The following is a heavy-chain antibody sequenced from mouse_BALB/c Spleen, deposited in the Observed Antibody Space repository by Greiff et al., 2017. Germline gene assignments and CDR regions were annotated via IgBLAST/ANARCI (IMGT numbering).Heavy chain of an antibody. V-gene: IGHV1-82*01. CDR2: IYPGDGDT. Sequence: QVQLQQSGPELVKPGASVKMSCKASGYTFSSSWMNWVKQRPGQGLEWIGRIYPGDGDTNYNGKFKGKATLTADKSSSTAYMQLSSLTSVDSAVYFCARRYGDAMDYWGQGTSVTVSS. J-gene: IGHJ4*01. D-gene: IGHD2-14*01. CDR1: GYTFSSSW. CDR3: ARRYGDAMDY.